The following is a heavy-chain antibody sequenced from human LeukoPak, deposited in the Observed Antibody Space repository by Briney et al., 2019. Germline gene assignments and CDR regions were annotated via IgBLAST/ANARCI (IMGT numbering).Heavy chain of an antibody. J-gene: IGHJ6*03. V-gene: IGHV3-48*04. D-gene: IGHD3-10*01. CDR3: ARVKRLVRGVTWHYYMDV. CDR1: GFIFSTYS. Sequence: PGGSLRLSCAASGFIFSTYSMNWVRQAPGKGLEWVSYISSSSSTIYYADSVKGRFIISRDNAKNSLYLQMDSLRAEDTAVYYCARVKRLVRGVTWHYYMDVWGKGTTVTISS. CDR2: ISSSSSTI.